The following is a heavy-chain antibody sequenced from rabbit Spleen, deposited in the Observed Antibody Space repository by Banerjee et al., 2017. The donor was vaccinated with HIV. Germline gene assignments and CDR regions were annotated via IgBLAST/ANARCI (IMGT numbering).Heavy chain of an antibody. D-gene: IGHD1-1*01. Sequence: QSLEESGGGLVKPGGSLTLTCTASGFSFGSNDYMCWVRQAPGKGLEWIACIEADGSGFTYFATWAKGRFTCSKTSSTMVTLQMTRLTAADTATYFCARDTSSSFSSYGMDLWGPGTLVTVS. CDR2: IEADGSGFT. V-gene: IGHV1S40*01. CDR1: GFSFGSNDY. J-gene: IGHJ6*01. CDR3: ARDTSSSFSSYGMDL.